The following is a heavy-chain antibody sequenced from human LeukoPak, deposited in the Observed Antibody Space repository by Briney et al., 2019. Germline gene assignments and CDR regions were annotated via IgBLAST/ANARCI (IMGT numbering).Heavy chain of an antibody. Sequence: GGSLRLSCSASGFIFSTYAMQWVRQAPGKGLEYVSSITSNGGSTYYADSVKGRFTISRDNSKNTLYLQMSSLRAEDTAVYYCARALGSSSWYKYFQHWGQGTLVTVSS. CDR1: GFIFSTYA. CDR3: ARALGSSSWYKYFQH. D-gene: IGHD6-13*01. V-gene: IGHV3-64D*06. CDR2: ITSNGGST. J-gene: IGHJ1*01.